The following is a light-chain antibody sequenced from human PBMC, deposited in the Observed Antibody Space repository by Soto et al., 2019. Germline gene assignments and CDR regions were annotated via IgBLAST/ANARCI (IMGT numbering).Light chain of an antibody. J-gene: IGKJ4*01. Sequence: EIMMRQSPATLSVSPGERATLSCRASQSVNSNLAWYQQKPGQAPRILIYGASTRATAIPARFSGSGSGTEFTLTISSLQSEDFAVYYCQQYNDWPRTFGGGTKVDIK. CDR1: QSVNSN. CDR3: QQYNDWPRT. CDR2: GAS. V-gene: IGKV3-15*01.